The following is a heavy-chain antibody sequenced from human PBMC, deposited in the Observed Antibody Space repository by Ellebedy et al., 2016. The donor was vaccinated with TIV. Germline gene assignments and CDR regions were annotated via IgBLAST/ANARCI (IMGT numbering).Heavy chain of an antibody. CDR3: ARGLVATIGIYY. CDR1: GFTFSSYG. V-gene: IGHV3-33*01. Sequence: GESLKISCAASGFTFSSYGMHWVRQAPGKGLEWVAVIWYDGSNKYYADSVKGRFTISRDNSTNTLYLQMNSLRAEDTAVYYCARGLVATIGIYYWGQGTLVTVSS. D-gene: IGHD5-12*01. CDR2: IWYDGSNK. J-gene: IGHJ4*02.